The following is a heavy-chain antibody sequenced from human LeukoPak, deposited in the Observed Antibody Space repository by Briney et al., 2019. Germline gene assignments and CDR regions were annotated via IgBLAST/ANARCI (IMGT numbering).Heavy chain of an antibody. Sequence: SETLSLTCAVYGGSFSGYYWSWIRQPPGKGLEWIGEINHSGSTNYNPSLKSRVTISVDTSKNQFSLKLSSVTAADTAVYYCARVRAHVDTARPAEVAASDIWGQGTMVTVSS. CDR3: ARVRAHVDTARPAEVAASDI. D-gene: IGHD5-18*01. CDR2: INHSGST. J-gene: IGHJ3*02. V-gene: IGHV4-34*01. CDR1: GGSFSGYY.